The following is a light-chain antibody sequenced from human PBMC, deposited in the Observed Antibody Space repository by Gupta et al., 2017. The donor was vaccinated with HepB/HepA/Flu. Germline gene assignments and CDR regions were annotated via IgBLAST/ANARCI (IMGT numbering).Light chain of an antibody. CDR1: TSDVRSYNY. V-gene: IGLV2-11*01. J-gene: IGLJ3*02. Sequence: ALTHPLHVSESPGPSVTISCTRTTSDVRSYNYAFCYQQHPGKAPKLMIYDVSTRPSGVPYRFSGSETGHAASLTISGLQAEDEADYYCCSNSGIYSWVFGGGTKLTVL. CDR3: CSNSGIYSWV. CDR2: DVS.